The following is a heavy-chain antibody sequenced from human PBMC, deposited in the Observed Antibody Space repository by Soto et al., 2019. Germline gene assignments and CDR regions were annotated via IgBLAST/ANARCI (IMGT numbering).Heavy chain of an antibody. D-gene: IGHD3-9*01. CDR3: AKFDYPRGMDV. Sequence: QVQLQESGPGLVKPSQTLSLTCTVSGGSISSGGYYWSWIRQHQGKGLECIGYIYYSGSTYYNPSIKGRVTISVDTSKNQFSLKMSSVTAADTAVYYCAKFDYPRGMDVWGHGTTVTVSS. V-gene: IGHV4-31*03. CDR1: GGSISSGGYY. J-gene: IGHJ6*02. CDR2: IYYSGST.